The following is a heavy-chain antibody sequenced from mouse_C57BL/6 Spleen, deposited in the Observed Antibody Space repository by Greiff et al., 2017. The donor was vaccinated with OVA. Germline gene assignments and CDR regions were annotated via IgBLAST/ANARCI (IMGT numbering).Heavy chain of an antibody. D-gene: IGHD2-3*01. CDR1: GYTFTSYD. J-gene: IGHJ2*01. CDR3: ARWDDGYLYYFDY. CDR2: IYPRDGST. Sequence: VKLQESGPELVKPGASVKLSCKASGYTFTSYDINWVKQRPGQGLEWIGWIYPRDGSTKYNEKFKGKATLTVDTSSSTAYMELHSLTSEDSAVYFCARWDDGYLYYFDYWGQGTTLTVSS. V-gene: IGHV1-85*01.